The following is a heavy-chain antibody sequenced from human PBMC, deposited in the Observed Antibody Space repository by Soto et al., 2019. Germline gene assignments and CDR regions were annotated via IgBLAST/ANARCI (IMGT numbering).Heavy chain of an antibody. D-gene: IGHD3-16*02. V-gene: IGHV3-21*01. Sequence: GGSLRLSCAASGFTFSSYSMNWFRQAPGKGLEWVSSISSSSSYIYYADSVKGRFTISRDNAKNSLYLQMNSLRAEDTAVYYCARDLEYYDYIWGSYRYSGVQDDAFDIWGQGTMVTVS. CDR2: ISSSSSYI. CDR3: ARDLEYYDYIWGSYRYSGVQDDAFDI. J-gene: IGHJ3*02. CDR1: GFTFSSYS.